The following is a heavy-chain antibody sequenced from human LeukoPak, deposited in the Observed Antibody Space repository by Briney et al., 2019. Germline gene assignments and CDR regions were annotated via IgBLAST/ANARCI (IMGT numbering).Heavy chain of an antibody. D-gene: IGHD2-15*01. CDR1: GFTFSSYA. Sequence: GGSLRLSCAASGFTFSSYAMSGVRQAPGKGLEWVSAISGSGGSTYYADAVKGRFTICRDDSKNTLYLQMHSLRGEDTAVFYCGKEEGAHHGGSDYWGQGTLVTVSS. CDR3: GKEEGAHHGGSDY. V-gene: IGHV3-23*01. J-gene: IGHJ4*02. CDR2: ISGSGGST.